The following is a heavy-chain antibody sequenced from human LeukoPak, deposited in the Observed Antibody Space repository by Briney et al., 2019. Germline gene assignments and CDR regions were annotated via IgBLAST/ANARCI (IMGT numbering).Heavy chain of an antibody. D-gene: IGHD6-13*01. CDR1: GFTFSSFA. CDR2: ISGGSENT. CDR3: ANMQLVKGVFEI. V-gene: IGHV3-23*01. J-gene: IGHJ3*02. Sequence: PRGSLRLSCAASGFTFSSFAMSWVRQAPGKGLDWVSSISGGSENTYYADSVKGRFTISRDNSKNTLDLHLNSLTADDTAVYYCANMQLVKGVFEIWGQGTRVTVSS.